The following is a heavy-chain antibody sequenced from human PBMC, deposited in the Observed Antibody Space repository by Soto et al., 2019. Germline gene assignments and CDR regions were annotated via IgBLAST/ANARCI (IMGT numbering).Heavy chain of an antibody. Sequence: ASVKVSCKASGYTFTGYYMHWVRQAPGQGLEWMGWINPNSGGTNYAQKFQGWVTMTRDTSISTAYMELSRLRSDDTAVYYCARGRQQWLVQGAFDIWGQGTMVTVSS. J-gene: IGHJ3*02. D-gene: IGHD6-19*01. CDR2: INPNSGGT. CDR1: GYTFTGYY. CDR3: ARGRQQWLVQGAFDI. V-gene: IGHV1-2*04.